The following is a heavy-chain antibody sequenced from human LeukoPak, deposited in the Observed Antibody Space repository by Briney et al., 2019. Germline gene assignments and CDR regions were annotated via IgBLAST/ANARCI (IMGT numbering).Heavy chain of an antibody. D-gene: IGHD6-6*01. CDR3: ARLPSSSLYYYYGMDV. CDR1: GFTFSNYA. CDR2: TSGSGGST. V-gene: IGHV3-23*01. J-gene: IGHJ6*02. Sequence: GGSLRLSCVASGFTFSNYAMSWVRQAPGKGLEWVSATSGSGGSTYYADSVKGRFTISRDNSKNTLYLQMNSLRAEDTAVYYCARLPSSSLYYYYGMDVWGQGTTVTVSS.